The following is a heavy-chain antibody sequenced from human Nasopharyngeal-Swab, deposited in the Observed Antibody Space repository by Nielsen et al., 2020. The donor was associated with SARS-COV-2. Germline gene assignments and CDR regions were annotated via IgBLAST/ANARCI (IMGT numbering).Heavy chain of an antibody. CDR2: ISGSGGST. Sequence: VRQAPGKGLEWVSAISGSGGSTYYADSVKGRFTISRDNAKNSLYLQMNSLRAEDTALYYCAKSRTYYYYYYMDVWGKGTTVTVSS. J-gene: IGHJ6*03. CDR3: AKSRTYYYYYYMDV. V-gene: IGHV3-23*01.